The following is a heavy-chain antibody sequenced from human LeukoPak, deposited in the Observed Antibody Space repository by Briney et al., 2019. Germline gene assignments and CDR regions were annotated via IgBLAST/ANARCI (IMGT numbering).Heavy chain of an antibody. V-gene: IGHV4-4*07. CDR3: ARDIDPLLGYCSSASCSGPEQSTLPNNWFDP. D-gene: IGHD2-15*01. J-gene: IGHJ5*02. CDR2: VYTSGST. CDR1: GGSISSYY. Sequence: SETLSLTCLVSGGSISSYYRSWIRQPAGKGLEWIGRVYTSGSTNYNPSLRSRVTMSVDTSKNQLSLALRSVTAADAAVYYCARDIDPLLGYCSSASCSGPEQSTLPNNWFDPWGQGTLVTVSS.